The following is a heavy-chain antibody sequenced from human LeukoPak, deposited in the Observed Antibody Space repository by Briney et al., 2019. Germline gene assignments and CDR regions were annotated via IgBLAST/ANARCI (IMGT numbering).Heavy chain of an antibody. CDR2: ISAYNGNT. CDR3: ARGPTWIQLWFFDY. J-gene: IGHJ4*02. Sequence: ASVKVSCKASGYTFTSHGISWVRQAPGQGLEWMGWISAYNGNTNYAQKLQGRVTMTTDTSTSTAYMELRSLRSDDTAVYYCARGPTWIQLWFFDYWGQGTLVTVSS. V-gene: IGHV1-18*01. CDR1: GYTFTSHG. D-gene: IGHD5-18*01.